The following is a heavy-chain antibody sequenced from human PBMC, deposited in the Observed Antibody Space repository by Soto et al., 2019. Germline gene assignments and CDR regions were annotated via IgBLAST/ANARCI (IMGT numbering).Heavy chain of an antibody. CDR3: AREGLGYSGYDDAFDI. D-gene: IGHD5-12*01. V-gene: IGHV4-59*01. Sequence: SETLSLTCTVSGGSISSYYWSWIRQPPGKGLEWIGYIYYSGSTNYNPSLQSRVSISVDTSKNQFSLKLSSVTAADTAVYYCAREGLGYSGYDDAFDIWGQGTMVTVSS. CDR2: IYYSGST. CDR1: GGSISSYY. J-gene: IGHJ3*02.